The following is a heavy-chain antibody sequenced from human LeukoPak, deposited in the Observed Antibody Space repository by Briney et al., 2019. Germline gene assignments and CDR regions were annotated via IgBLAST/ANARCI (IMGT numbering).Heavy chain of an antibody. CDR2: INHSGST. D-gene: IGHD6-6*01. CDR1: GGSFSGYY. J-gene: IGHJ4*02. Sequence: SETLSLTCAVYGGSFSGYYWSWVRQPPGKGLEWIGEINHSGSTNYNPSLKSRVTISVDSSKNPFSLKLSSVTAADTAVYYCAREGEQLASKYYFDYWGQGTLVTVSS. V-gene: IGHV4-34*01. CDR3: AREGEQLASKYYFDY.